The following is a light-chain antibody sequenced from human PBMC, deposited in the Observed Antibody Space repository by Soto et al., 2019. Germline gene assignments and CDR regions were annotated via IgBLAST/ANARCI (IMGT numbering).Light chain of an antibody. CDR3: QQYNSFSWT. Sequence: DIQMTQSPSTLSASVGDRVTITCRASQSISSWLAWYQQKPGKAPKLLIYDASSLESGVPSRFSGSGSGTECTLTISSLQPEECATYYCQQYNSFSWTFGQGTKVEIK. CDR1: QSISSW. J-gene: IGKJ1*01. V-gene: IGKV1-5*01. CDR2: DAS.